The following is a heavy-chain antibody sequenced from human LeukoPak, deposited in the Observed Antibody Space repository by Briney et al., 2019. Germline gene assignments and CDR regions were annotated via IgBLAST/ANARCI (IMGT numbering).Heavy chain of an antibody. J-gene: IGHJ4*02. CDR3: ARGRYPSGYFDY. CDR2: IYSGGGT. V-gene: IGHV3-53*01. CDR1: GFTVGSNY. Sequence: EGSLRLSCAASGFTVGSNYMSWVRQAPGKGLEWVSVIYSGGGTYYADSVKGRFTFSRDNSKNTLWLQMNSLRVEDTAVYYCARGRYPSGYFDYWGQGTPVTVSS. D-gene: IGHD2-2*02.